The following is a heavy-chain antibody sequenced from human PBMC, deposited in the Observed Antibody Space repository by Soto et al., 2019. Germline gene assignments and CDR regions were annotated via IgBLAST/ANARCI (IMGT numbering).Heavy chain of an antibody. D-gene: IGHD2-8*01. CDR3: ARSGVAALDW. V-gene: IGHV3-21*06. CDR1: GFTFRDYS. J-gene: IGHJ4*02. CDR2: ITSKSTDI. Sequence: EVQLVESGGGLVKPGGSLRLSCAASGFTFRDYSLNWVRQAPGKGLEWVTSITSKSTDIYYAHSVNDRFTITRNNAKCTLDLQMDSLGADDTAVYFWARSGVAALDWWGQGTLVNVSS.